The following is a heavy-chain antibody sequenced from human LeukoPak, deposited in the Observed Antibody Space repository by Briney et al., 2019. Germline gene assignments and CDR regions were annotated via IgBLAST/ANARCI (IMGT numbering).Heavy chain of an antibody. V-gene: IGHV3-48*03. Sequence: SLRPSCAASGFTSSSYEISWDSQAPRKGLEWVSYISSSGSTIYYADSVKGRFTISRDNAKNSLYLQMNSLRAEDTAVYYCARDGSVADYWGQGTLVTVSS. CDR3: ARDGSVADY. J-gene: IGHJ4*02. CDR1: GFTSSSYE. CDR2: ISSSGSTI.